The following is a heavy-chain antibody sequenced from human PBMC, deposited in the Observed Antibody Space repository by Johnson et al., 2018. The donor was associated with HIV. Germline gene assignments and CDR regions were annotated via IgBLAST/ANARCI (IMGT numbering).Heavy chain of an antibody. CDR3: ASGQNAFDI. V-gene: IGHV3-33*01. CDR2: IWYDGSNK. Sequence: QVQLVESGGDVVQPGRSLRLSCAASGFTFSSYGMHWVRQAPGKGLEWVAVIWYDGSNKYYADSVKGRFTISRDNSKNTLYLQMNSLRAEDTAVYYCASGQNAFDIWGQGTMVTVSS. CDR1: GFTFSSYG. J-gene: IGHJ3*02.